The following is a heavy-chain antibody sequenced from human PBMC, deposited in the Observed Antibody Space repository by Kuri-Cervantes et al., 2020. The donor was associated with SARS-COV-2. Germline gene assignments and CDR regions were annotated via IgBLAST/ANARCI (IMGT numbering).Heavy chain of an antibody. V-gene: IGHV3-23*01. Sequence: GGSLRLSCAASGFTFSSYAMSWVRQAPGKGLEWVSAISGSGGSTYYADSVKGRFTISRDNSKNTLYLRMNSLRAEDTAVYYCAKDPQLGDAFDIWGQGTKVTVSS. CDR3: AKDPQLGDAFDI. CDR1: GFTFSSYA. J-gene: IGHJ3*02. D-gene: IGHD6-6*01. CDR2: ISGSGGST.